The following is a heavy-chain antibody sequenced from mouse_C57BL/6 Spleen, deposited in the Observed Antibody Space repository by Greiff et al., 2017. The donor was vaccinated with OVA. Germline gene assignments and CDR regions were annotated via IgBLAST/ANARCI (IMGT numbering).Heavy chain of an antibody. Sequence: QVPLQQSGPELVKPGASVKISCKASGYAFSSSWMNWVKQRPGKGLEWIGRIYPGDGDTNYNGKFKGKATLTADKSSSTAYMQLSSLTSEDSAVYFCARQGALYHSNHEGYYAMDYWGQGTSVTVSS. J-gene: IGHJ4*01. D-gene: IGHD2-5*01. V-gene: IGHV1-82*01. CDR1: GYAFSSSW. CDR2: IYPGDGDT. CDR3: ARQGALYHSNHEGYYAMDY.